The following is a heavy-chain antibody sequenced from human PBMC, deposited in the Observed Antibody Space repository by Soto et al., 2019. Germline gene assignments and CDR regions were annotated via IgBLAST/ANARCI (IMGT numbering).Heavy chain of an antibody. CDR1: GGTFSSYA. V-gene: IGHV1-69*05. CDR2: IIPIFGRT. D-gene: IGHD3-3*01. J-gene: IGHJ6*02. Sequence: SVKVSCKASGGTFSSYAISWVRQAPGQGLEWMGGIIPIFGRTNYAQKFQGRVTMTTDESTSTAYMELSSLRSEDTAVYYCARSPLYYDFWSGYQAGYGMDVWGQGTTVTVCS. CDR3: ARSPLYYDFWSGYQAGYGMDV.